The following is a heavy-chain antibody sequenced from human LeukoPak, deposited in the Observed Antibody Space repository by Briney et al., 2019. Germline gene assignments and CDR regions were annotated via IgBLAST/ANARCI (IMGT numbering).Heavy chain of an antibody. CDR3: VRDSSGYYGGGLFDY. D-gene: IGHD3-22*01. J-gene: IGHJ4*02. Sequence: GGSLRLSCAASGFTFSSYSMNWVRQAPGKGLEWVSSIISSSSYIYYADSVKGRFTISRDNAKNSLYLQMNSLRAEDTAVYYCVRDSSGYYGGGLFDYWGQGTLVTVSS. CDR1: GFTFSSYS. V-gene: IGHV3-21*01. CDR2: IISSSSYI.